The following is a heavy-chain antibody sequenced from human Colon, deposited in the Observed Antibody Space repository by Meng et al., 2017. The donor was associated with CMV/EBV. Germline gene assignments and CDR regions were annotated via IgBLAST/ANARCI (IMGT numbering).Heavy chain of an antibody. CDR3: ASTVGYQLLPGGMDV. Sequence: SVKVSCKASGGTFSSYTISWVRQAPGQGLEWMGRIIPILGIANYAQKFQGRVTITADKSTSTAYMELSSLRSEGTAVYYCASTVGYQLLPGGMDVWGQGTTVTVSS. V-gene: IGHV1-69*02. CDR2: IIPILGIA. CDR1: GGTFSSYT. D-gene: IGHD2-2*01. J-gene: IGHJ6*02.